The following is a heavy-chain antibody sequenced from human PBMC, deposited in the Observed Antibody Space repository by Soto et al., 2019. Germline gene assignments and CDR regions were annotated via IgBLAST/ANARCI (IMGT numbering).Heavy chain of an antibody. V-gene: IGHV3-21*01. Sequence: PGGSLRLSCAASGFTFSSYSMNWVRQAPGKGLEWVSSISSRSSYIYYADSVKGRFTISRDNAKNSLYLQMNSLRAEDTAVYYCARMAAVAASYYFDYWGQGTLVTVSS. CDR1: GFTFSSYS. CDR3: ARMAAVAASYYFDY. CDR2: ISSRSSYI. D-gene: IGHD6-19*01. J-gene: IGHJ4*02.